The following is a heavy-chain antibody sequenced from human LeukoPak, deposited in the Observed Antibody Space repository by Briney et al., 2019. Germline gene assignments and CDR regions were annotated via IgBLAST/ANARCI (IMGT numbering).Heavy chain of an antibody. CDR1: GLTLSGYA. CDR3: AKRPADSSGPYYYGMDV. J-gene: IGHJ6*02. V-gene: IGHV3-23*01. Sequence: PGGSLRLSCAASGLTLSGYAMSWVRQAPGKGLEWVSAISGSGGSTYYADSVKGRFTISRDNSKNTLYLQMNSLRAEDTAVYYCAKRPADSSGPYYYGMDVWGQGTTVTVS. D-gene: IGHD3-22*01. CDR2: ISGSGGST.